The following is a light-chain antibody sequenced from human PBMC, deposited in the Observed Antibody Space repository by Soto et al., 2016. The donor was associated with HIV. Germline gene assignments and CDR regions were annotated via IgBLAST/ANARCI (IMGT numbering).Light chain of an antibody. V-gene: IGKV1-5*03. CDR2: KAS. CDR3: QQYKTYST. CDR1: QSISGW. J-gene: IGKJ1*01. Sequence: DIQMTQSPSTLSASVGDRVNMTCRASQSISGWLAWYQQKPGKAPKLLIYKASILERGVSSRFSGSGSETEFTLTIGSLRPDDSATYFCQQYKTYSTFGQGTKVEI.